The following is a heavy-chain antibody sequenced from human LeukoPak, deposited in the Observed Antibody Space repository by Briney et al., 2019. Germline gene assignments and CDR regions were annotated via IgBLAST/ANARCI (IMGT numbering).Heavy chain of an antibody. V-gene: IGHV3-21*01. CDR2: IIKSGSHI. CDR3: ARGRGGDNSNWFDP. D-gene: IGHD4-23*01. Sequence: GGSLRLSCAAAGFTFSDYSMNWVRQAPGKGLEWVSAIIKSGSHIYYADSVKGRFTISRDNANNSLYLQMTGLRDEDTAVYYCARGRGGDNSNWFDPWGPGTLVTVSS. CDR1: GFTFSDYS. J-gene: IGHJ5*02.